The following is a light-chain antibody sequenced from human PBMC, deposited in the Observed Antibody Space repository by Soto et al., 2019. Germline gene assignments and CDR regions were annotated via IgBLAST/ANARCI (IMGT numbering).Light chain of an antibody. CDR3: MQALQTPRT. J-gene: IGKJ1*01. V-gene: IGKV1-39*02. CDR2: GAS. CDR1: QGIINF. Sequence: DIQLSQSPSFLSASVGDRVTVTCRASQGIINFLNWYQHKRGEAPILLIYGASNLQNGVPSRFSGSGSGTDFTLKIRRVEAEDVGVYYCMQALQTPRTFGQGTKV.